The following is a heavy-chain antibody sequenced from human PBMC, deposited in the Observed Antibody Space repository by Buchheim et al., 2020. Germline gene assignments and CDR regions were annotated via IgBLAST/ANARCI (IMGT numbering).Heavy chain of an antibody. D-gene: IGHD1/OR15-1a*01. CDR1: GFMFSSYA. V-gene: IGHV3-23*01. CDR3: AKGGTRMDYYYSMDV. CDR2: ISGSGGST. Sequence: EVQLLESGGGLVQPGGSLRLSCAASGFMFSSYAMTWVRQAPGKGLYWVSSISGSGGSTFYAVSVKGRFTISSDNSKNKLYLQMNSLRAEDTAVYYCAKGGTRMDYYYSMDVWGKGTT. J-gene: IGHJ6*03.